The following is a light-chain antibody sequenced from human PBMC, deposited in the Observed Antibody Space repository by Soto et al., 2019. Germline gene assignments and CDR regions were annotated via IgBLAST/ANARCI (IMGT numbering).Light chain of an antibody. CDR3: GTWDSTLSVVV. CDR2: DNY. J-gene: IGLJ3*02. CDR1: SSDIGINY. V-gene: IGLV1-51*01. Sequence: QSVLTQPPSVSAAPGQKVTISCSGSSSDIGINYVSWYQQVPGTAPKLLIYDNYKRPSGIPDRFSGSKSGTSATLGITGLQTGDEAVYSCGTWDSTLSVVVFGGGTQLTVL.